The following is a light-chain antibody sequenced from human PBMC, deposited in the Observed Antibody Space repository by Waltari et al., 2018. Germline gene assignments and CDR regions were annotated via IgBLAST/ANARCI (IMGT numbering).Light chain of an antibody. J-gene: IGKJ1*01. CDR1: HAVLSTSDYKNY. Sequence: DIVMTQSPDSLAVSLGERATNNCQSSHAVLSTSDYKNYLAWYQQKPGQPPKLLIYWASTRESGVPARFSGSGSVTDFTLTISSLQAEDVAVYYCQQYYSTPWTFGQGTKVEIK. V-gene: IGKV4-1*01. CDR2: WAS. CDR3: QQYYSTPWT.